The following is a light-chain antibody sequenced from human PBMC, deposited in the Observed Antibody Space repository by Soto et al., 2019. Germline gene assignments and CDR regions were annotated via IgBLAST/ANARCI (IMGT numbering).Light chain of an antibody. J-gene: IGLJ2*01. CDR3: SSYTRSTHIV. CDR2: EVS. V-gene: IGLV2-14*01. CDR1: SSDVGGYNY. Sequence: QSVLTQPASVSGSPGQSITISCTGTSSDVGGYNYVSWYQQHPGKAPKLMIYEVSYRPSGVSDRFSGSKSGNTASLTISGLQAEDEADYHCSSYTRSTHIVFGGGTKVTVL.